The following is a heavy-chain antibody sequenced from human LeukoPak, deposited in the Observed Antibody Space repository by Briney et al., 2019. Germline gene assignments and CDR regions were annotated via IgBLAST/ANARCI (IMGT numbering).Heavy chain of an antibody. CDR2: ISGSGAGI. CDR1: GFTFSTYA. D-gene: IGHD3-22*01. V-gene: IGHV3-23*01. J-gene: IGHJ4*02. CDR3: AKDSSGYYLF. Sequence: GGSLRLSCAASGFTFSTYAMSWVRQAPGKGLEWVSSISGSGAGIYYTDSVKGRFTISRDNSKNTLYLQMNSLRAEDTAVYYCAKDSSGYYLFWGQGTLVTVSS.